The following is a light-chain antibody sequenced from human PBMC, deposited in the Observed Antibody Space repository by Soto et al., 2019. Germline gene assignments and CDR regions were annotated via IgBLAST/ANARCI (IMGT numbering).Light chain of an antibody. CDR3: CSYAGSFILV. CDR2: DVS. V-gene: IGLV2-11*01. J-gene: IGLJ2*01. CDR1: SSDVGGYNY. Sequence: QSVLTQPRSVSGSPGQSVTISCTGTSSDVGGYNYVSWYQQHPGKAPKFMIYDVSKRPSGVPDRFSGTKSGNTASLTISGLQAEDEADYYCCSYAGSFILVFGGGTKVTVL.